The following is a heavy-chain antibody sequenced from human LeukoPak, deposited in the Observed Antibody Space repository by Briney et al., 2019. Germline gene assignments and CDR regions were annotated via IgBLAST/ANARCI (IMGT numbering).Heavy chain of an antibody. V-gene: IGHV4-39*01. D-gene: IGHD2-2*01. CDR2: IHYSGST. CDR1: GGSTRSTSYY. J-gene: IGHJ6*03. CDR3: ARGKYQLHGAKYYYYYYMDV. Sequence: SETLSLTCTVSGGSTRSTSYYWGWIRQPPGKGPEWIGCIHYSGSTYYNPSLKSRVTFSVDTSKNQFSLKLSSVTAADTAVYYCARGKYQLHGAKYYYYYYMDVWGKGTTVTISS.